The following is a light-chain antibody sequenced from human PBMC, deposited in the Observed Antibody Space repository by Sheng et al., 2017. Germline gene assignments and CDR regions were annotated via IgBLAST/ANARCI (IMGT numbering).Light chain of an antibody. V-gene: IGKV2-28*01. J-gene: IGKJ2*01. Sequence: DIVMTQSPLSLPVTPGEPASISCRSSQSLLHSNGYNYLDWYLQKPGQSPQLLIYLGSNRASGVPDRFSGSGSGTEFTLTLSSLQSEDFAVYFCQQYYNWPLYTFGQGTKLEI. CDR3: QQYYNWPLYT. CDR2: LGS. CDR1: QSLLHSNGYNY.